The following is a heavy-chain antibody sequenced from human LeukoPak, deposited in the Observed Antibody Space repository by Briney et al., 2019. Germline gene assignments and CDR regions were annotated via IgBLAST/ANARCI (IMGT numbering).Heavy chain of an antibody. Sequence: SETLSLTCTVSGGSISSCYWSWIRQPPGKGLEWIGYIYYSGSTNYNPPLKSRVTISVDTSKNQFSLKLSSVTAADTAVYYCARHGYYDSSGYYYRAFDIWGQGTMVTVSS. J-gene: IGHJ3*02. CDR3: ARHGYYDSSGYYYRAFDI. V-gene: IGHV4-59*08. CDR1: GGSISSCY. CDR2: IYYSGST. D-gene: IGHD3-22*01.